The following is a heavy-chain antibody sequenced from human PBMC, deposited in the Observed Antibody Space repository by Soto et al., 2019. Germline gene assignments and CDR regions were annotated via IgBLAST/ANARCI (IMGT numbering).Heavy chain of an antibody. CDR3: ARDARSYCTNGVCPVYAWFDP. V-gene: IGHV1-3*01. J-gene: IGHJ5*02. CDR1: GYTFTSYA. CDR2: INAGNGNT. D-gene: IGHD2-8*01. Sequence: GASVKVSCKASGYTFTSYAMHWVRQAPGQRLEWMGWINAGNGNTKYSQKFQGRVTITRDTSASTAYMELSSLRSEDTAVYYCARDARSYCTNGVCPVYAWFDPWGQGTLVTVSS.